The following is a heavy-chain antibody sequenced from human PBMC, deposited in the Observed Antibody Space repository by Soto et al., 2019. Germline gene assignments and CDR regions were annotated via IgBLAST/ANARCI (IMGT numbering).Heavy chain of an antibody. CDR1: GGSFNNYF. Sequence: QVQLQQWGAGLLKPSETLSLTCAVYGGSFNNYFWSWLRQPPGKGLEWIGEISESGNNNQNASRKSRVTISVDTSTNQFSLKLSSVTAADTAVYYCARVLFQLLSNDDNYYSYMDVWGKGTPVTVSS. V-gene: IGHV4-34*01. CDR3: ARVLFQLLSNDDNYYSYMDV. CDR2: ISESGNN. D-gene: IGHD1-26*01. J-gene: IGHJ6*03.